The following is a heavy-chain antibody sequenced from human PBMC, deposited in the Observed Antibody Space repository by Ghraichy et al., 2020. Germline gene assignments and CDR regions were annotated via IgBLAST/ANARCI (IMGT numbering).Heavy chain of an antibody. CDR1: GFTFRSYA. J-gene: IGHJ4*02. Sequence: GGSLRLSCAASGFTFRSYAMYWVRQAPGKGLEWVAVVSYDAVHKYYADSVKGRFTISRDNAQNTLCLQMTSLRPEDTAVYFCARHSRVYSYGPGDYWGQGTLVTVSS. D-gene: IGHD5-18*01. V-gene: IGHV3-30-3*01. CDR3: ARHSRVYSYGPGDY. CDR2: VSYDAVHK.